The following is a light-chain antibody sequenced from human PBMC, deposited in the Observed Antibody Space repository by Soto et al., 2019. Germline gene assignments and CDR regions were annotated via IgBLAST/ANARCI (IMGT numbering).Light chain of an antibody. J-gene: IGKJ2*01. V-gene: IGKV1-9*01. CDR3: QHSSCYPYT. Sequence: DIQLTQSPSFLSASVGDRVTITCRASQGISSYLAWYHQKAGKAPKLLIYSASTLQSGVPSRFSGSGSGTEFTLTISSLQPEDFATYYCQHSSCYPYTFGQGTKLEIK. CDR2: SAS. CDR1: QGISSY.